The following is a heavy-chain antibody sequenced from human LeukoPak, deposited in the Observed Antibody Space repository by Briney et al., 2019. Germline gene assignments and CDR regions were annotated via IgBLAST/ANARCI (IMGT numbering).Heavy chain of an antibody. CDR2: INPSGETT. J-gene: IGHJ4*02. CDR3: ARVSEGGGSFNAFDY. V-gene: IGHV1-46*01. Sequence: ASVKVSCKASRYTFTTYYIHWVRQAPGQGLEWMGIINPSGETTSYAQKFQGRVTMTRDMSTSTVYLELSSLRSEDTAVYYCARVSEGGGSFNAFDYWGQGTLVTVSS. CDR1: RYTFTTYY. D-gene: IGHD2-15*01.